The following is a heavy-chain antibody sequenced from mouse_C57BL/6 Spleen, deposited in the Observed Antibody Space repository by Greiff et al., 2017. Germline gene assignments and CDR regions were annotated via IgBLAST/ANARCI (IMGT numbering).Heavy chain of an antibody. CDR2: INPNNGGT. J-gene: IGHJ4*01. CDR3: ARRYYGSSHYYAMDY. D-gene: IGHD1-1*01. V-gene: IGHV1-18*01. CDR1: GYTFTDYN. Sequence: VHVKQSGPELVKPGASVKIPCKASGYTFTDYNMDWVKQSHGKSLEWIGDINPNNGGTIYNQKFKGKATLTVDKSSSTAYMELRSLTSEDTAVYYCARRYYGSSHYYAMDYWGQGTSVTVSS.